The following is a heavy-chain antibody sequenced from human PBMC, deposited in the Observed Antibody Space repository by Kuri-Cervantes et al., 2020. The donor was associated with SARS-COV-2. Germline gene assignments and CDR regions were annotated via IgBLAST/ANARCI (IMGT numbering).Heavy chain of an antibody. CDR2: MNPNSGNT. V-gene: IGHV1-8*03. J-gene: IGHJ3*02. CDR3: ARGGAHDAFDI. CDR1: GYTFTSYD. D-gene: IGHD3-10*01. Sequence: ASVKVSCKASGYTFTSYDINWVRQAIGQGLEWMGWMNPNSGNTGYAQKFQGRVTITRNTSISTAYMELSSLRSEDTAVCYCARGGAHDAFDIWGQGTMVTVSS.